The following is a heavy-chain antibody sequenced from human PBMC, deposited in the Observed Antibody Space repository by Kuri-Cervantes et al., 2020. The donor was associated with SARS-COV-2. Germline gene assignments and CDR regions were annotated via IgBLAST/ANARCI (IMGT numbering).Heavy chain of an antibody. Sequence: GESLKISCAASGFTFSNYAMSWVRQAPGKGLEWVSGISGSGGSTYYADSVKGRFTISRDNSKNTLYLQMNSLRAEDTAVYYCAKDRIQLWLKSWYFDLWGRGTLVTVSS. V-gene: IGHV3-23*01. CDR2: ISGSGGST. CDR3: AKDRIQLWLKSWYFDL. CDR1: GFTFSNYA. D-gene: IGHD5-18*01. J-gene: IGHJ2*01.